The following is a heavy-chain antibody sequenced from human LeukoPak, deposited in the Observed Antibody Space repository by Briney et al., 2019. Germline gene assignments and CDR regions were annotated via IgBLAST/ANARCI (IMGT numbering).Heavy chain of an antibody. CDR1: GFTFSSYE. CDR2: SSTSGSIT. D-gene: IGHD3-10*02. V-gene: IGHV3-48*03. J-gene: IGHJ4*02. CDR3: ARDFSDVRGNIFDS. Sequence: PGGSLRLSCAASGFTFSSYELHWVRQAPGKGLEWVSYSSTSGSITYYADSVKGRFTISRDNAKNSVYLQMNSLRAEDTAVYYCARDFSDVRGNIFDSWGQGTLVTVSS.